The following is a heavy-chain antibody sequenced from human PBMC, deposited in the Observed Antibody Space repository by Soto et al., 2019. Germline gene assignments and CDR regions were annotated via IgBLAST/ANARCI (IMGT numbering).Heavy chain of an antibody. D-gene: IGHD2-15*01. V-gene: IGHV3-23*01. CDR2: ISGSGGST. Sequence: EGSLRLSCAASGFTFSSYAMSWVRQAPGKGLEWVSAISGSGGSTYYADSVKGRFTISRDNSKNTLYLQMNSLRAEDTAVYYCAKDGEDIVVVVAATGAFDIWGQGTMVTVSS. CDR3: AKDGEDIVVVVAATGAFDI. J-gene: IGHJ3*02. CDR1: GFTFSSYA.